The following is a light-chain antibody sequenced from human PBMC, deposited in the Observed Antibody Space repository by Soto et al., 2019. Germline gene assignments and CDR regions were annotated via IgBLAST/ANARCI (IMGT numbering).Light chain of an antibody. CDR2: GAS. CDR3: QQYNNWPTWA. V-gene: IGKV3-15*01. J-gene: IGKJ1*01. Sequence: EIVMTQSPATLSVSPGERATVSCRASQSVSRNIAWYQQKPGQAPRLLIYGASTRAIGIPARFSGSGSGTEFTITVSSLQSEDFAVYYCQQYNNWPTWAFGQGTKVEIK. CDR1: QSVSRN.